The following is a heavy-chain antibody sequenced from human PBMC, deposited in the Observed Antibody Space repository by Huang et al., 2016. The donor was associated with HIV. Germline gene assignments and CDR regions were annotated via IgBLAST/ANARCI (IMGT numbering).Heavy chain of an antibody. CDR3: ARSRRDGSSDAFDV. D-gene: IGHD6-25*01. CDR2: INHSGST. Sequence: QVQLQQWGAGLVKPSETLSLTCAVYGESFSGHFWSWIRQPPGKGRQWIGEINHSGSTNFSPSLKSRITMSVDTSKKQFSLKLKSVTAADTAVYFCARSRRDGSSDAFDVWGQGSMVTVS. V-gene: IGHV4-34*01. CDR1: GESFSGHF. J-gene: IGHJ3*01.